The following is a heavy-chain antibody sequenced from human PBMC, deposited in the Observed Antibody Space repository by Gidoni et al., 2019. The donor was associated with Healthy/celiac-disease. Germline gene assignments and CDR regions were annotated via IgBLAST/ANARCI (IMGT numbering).Heavy chain of an antibody. CDR2: IIPSFGTA. D-gene: IGHD4-17*01. Sequence: QGQLVQSAAEVKKPGSSVKVSCKASGGTFSSYAISWVRQAPGQGLEWMGGIIPSFGTANYAQKFQGRVTITADKSTSTAYMELSSLRSEDTAVYYCAIGPGETTVTTEGAFDIWGQGTMVTVSS. V-gene: IGHV1-69*06. CDR1: GGTFSSYA. J-gene: IGHJ3*02. CDR3: AIGPGETTVTTEGAFDI.